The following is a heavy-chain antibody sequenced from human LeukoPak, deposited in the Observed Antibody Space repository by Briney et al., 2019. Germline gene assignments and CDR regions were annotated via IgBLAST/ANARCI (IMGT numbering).Heavy chain of an antibody. CDR3: ARVDRSGSFLYYYYGMDV. V-gene: IGHV3-30-3*01. CDR1: GFTFSSYA. J-gene: IGHJ6*02. Sequence: GGSLRLSCAASGFTFSSYAMHWVRQAPGKGLEWVAVISYDGSNKYYADSVKGRFTISRDNSKHTLYLQMNSLRAEDTAVYYCARVDRSGSFLYYYYGMDVWGQGTTVTVSS. D-gene: IGHD3-10*01. CDR2: ISYDGSNK.